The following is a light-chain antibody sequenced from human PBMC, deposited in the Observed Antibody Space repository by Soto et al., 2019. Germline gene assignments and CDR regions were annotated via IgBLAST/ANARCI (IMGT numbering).Light chain of an antibody. CDR2: AAS. CDR1: QSISSW. J-gene: IGKJ4*01. Sequence: VKMNQSASTVSASVGDRVTINCRASQSISSWLAWYQQKPGKAPKLLIYAASTLQSGVPSRFSGSGSGTDFTLIISSLQPEDFATYYCQQANSFPLTFGGGTKVDIK. CDR3: QQANSFPLT. V-gene: IGKV1-12*01.